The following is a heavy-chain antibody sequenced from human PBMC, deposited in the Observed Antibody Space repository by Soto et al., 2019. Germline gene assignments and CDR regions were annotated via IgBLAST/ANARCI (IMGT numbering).Heavy chain of an antibody. CDR1: GYTLTELS. J-gene: IGHJ4*02. Sequence: ASVKVSCKVSGYTLTELSMHWVRQAPGKGLEWMGGFDPEDGATIYAQKFQGRVTMTEDTSTDTAYMELSSLRSEDTAVYYCASVNVGGVGATELFDYWGQGTLVTVSS. CDR2: FDPEDGAT. V-gene: IGHV1-24*01. CDR3: ASVNVGGVGATELFDY. D-gene: IGHD1-26*01.